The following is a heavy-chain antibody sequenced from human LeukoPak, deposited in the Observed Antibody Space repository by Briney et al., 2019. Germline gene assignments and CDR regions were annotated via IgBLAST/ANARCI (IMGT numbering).Heavy chain of an antibody. CDR1: GFTFNTYT. Sequence: GGSLRLSCAASGFTFNTYTMNWVRQAPGKGLEWVSSITASSTAIYSADSVKGRFTISRDNAKNFLYLQMNSLRAEDTAVYYCARTYYDILTGYNPYFNYWGQGILVTVSS. J-gene: IGHJ4*02. D-gene: IGHD3-9*01. CDR2: ITASSTAI. CDR3: ARTYYDILTGYNPYFNY. V-gene: IGHV3-21*01.